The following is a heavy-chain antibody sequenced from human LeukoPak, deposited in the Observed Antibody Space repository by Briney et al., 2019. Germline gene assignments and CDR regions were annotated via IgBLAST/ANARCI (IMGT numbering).Heavy chain of an antibody. J-gene: IGHJ4*02. CDR3: AKVSGLQPFFDY. CDR1: GFTFSSYA. D-gene: IGHD3-10*01. V-gene: IGHV3-23*01. Sequence: GGSLRLSCAASGFTFSSYAMSWVRQAPGRGLEWVSAISGSGGSTYYADSVKGRFTISRDNSKNTLYLQMNSLRAEDTAVYYCAKVSGLQPFFDYWGQGTLVTVSS. CDR2: ISGSGGST.